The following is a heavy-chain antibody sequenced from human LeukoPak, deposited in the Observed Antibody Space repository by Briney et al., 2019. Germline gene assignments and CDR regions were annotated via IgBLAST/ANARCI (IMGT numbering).Heavy chain of an antibody. CDR2: ISSSGSTI. Sequence: PGGSLRLSCAASGFTFSDYYMSWIRQAPGKGLEWVSYISSSGSTIYYADSVKGRFTISRDNAKNSLYLQMNSLRAEDTAVYYCAREGRYCITGVCFDFYYYMDVWGKGTTVTVSS. V-gene: IGHV3-11*04. J-gene: IGHJ6*03. CDR3: AREGRYCITGVCFDFYYYMDV. CDR1: GFTFSDYY. D-gene: IGHD2-8*01.